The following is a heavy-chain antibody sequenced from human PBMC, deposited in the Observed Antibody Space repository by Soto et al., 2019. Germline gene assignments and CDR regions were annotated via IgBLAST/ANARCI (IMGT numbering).Heavy chain of an antibody. D-gene: IGHD1-1*01. J-gene: IGHJ4*02. CDR1: GGSISSGGTGSY. Sequence: QVQLQESGPGLVKPSQTLSLTCTVSGGSISSGGTGSYWTWIRQLPGKGPEGIGYIYYTGNPYHTPPLTSRPTISIDTSENQFSLKLTSVTAADTAVYFCASGHDAYKVRYWGQGTLVTVSS. CDR2: IYYTGNP. V-gene: IGHV4-31*03. CDR3: ASGHDAYKVRY.